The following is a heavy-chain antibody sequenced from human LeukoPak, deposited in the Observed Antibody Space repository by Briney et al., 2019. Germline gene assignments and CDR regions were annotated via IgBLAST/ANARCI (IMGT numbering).Heavy chain of an antibody. Sequence: SETLSLTCAVYGGSFSGYYWSWIRQPPGKGLEWIGEINHNGSTNYNPPLKSRVTISVDTSKNQFSLKLSSVTAADTAVYYCARTIGSYFWGRVYYFDYWGQGTLVTVSS. V-gene: IGHV4-34*01. J-gene: IGHJ4*02. CDR1: GGSFSGYY. D-gene: IGHD1-26*01. CDR2: INHNGST. CDR3: ARTIGSYFWGRVYYFDY.